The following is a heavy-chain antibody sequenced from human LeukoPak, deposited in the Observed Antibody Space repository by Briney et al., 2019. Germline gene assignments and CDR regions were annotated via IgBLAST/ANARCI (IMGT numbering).Heavy chain of an antibody. CDR1: GYIFTSYG. CDR3: ARDRTVNRKIYRNLDL. CDR2: ISTYNGDT. V-gene: IGHV1-18*01. Sequence: ASVKVSCKASGYIFTSYGITWVRQAPGQGLEWMGWISTYNGDTNYAQNLQGRVTMTTDTSTSTVYMDLRSLRSDDTAVYYCARDRTVNRKIYRNLDLWGRGTLVTVSA. D-gene: IGHD1-14*01. J-gene: IGHJ2*01.